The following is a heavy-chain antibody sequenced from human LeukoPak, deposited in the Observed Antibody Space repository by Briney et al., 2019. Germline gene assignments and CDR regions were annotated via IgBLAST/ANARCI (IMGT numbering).Heavy chain of an antibody. D-gene: IGHD1-26*01. CDR2: INPSGGST. CDR3: ARDPVGATLYYYYGMDV. V-gene: IGHV1-46*01. CDR1: GYTFISYY. Sequence: ASVKVSCKASGYTFISYYMHWVRRAPGQGLEWMGIINPSGGSTSYAQKFQGRVTMTRDTSTSTVYMELSSLRSEDTAVYYCARDPVGATLYYYYGMDVWGQGTTITVSS. J-gene: IGHJ6*02.